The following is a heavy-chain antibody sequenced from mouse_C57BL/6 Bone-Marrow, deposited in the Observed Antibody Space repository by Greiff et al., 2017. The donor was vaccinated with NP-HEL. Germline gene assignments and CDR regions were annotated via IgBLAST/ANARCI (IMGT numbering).Heavy chain of an antibody. J-gene: IGHJ3*01. CDR1: GYTFTSYW. CDR2: IDPNSGGT. CDR3: ARGGPIYYDYDESAWFAY. D-gene: IGHD2-4*01. Sequence: QVQLQQPGAELVKPGASVKLSCKASGYTFTSYWMHWVKQRPGRGLEWIGRIDPNSGGTKYNEKFKSKATLTVDKPSSTAYMQLSSLTSEDSAVYYWARGGPIYYDYDESAWFAYWGQGTLVTVSA. V-gene: IGHV1-72*01.